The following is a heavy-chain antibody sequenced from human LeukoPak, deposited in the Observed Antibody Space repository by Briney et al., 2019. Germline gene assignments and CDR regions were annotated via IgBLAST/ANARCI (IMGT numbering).Heavy chain of an antibody. Sequence: ASVKVSCKASGGTFSSYAISWVRQATGQGLEWMGWMNPNSGNTGYAQKFQGRVTMTRNTSISTAYMELSSLRSEDTAVYYCARGSSTSCYDWGQGTLVTVSS. V-gene: IGHV1-8*02. D-gene: IGHD2-2*01. J-gene: IGHJ4*02. CDR1: GGTFSSYA. CDR2: MNPNSGNT. CDR3: ARGSSTSCYD.